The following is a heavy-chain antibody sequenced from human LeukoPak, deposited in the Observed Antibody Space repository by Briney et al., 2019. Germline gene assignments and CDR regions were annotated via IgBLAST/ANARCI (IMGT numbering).Heavy chain of an antibody. D-gene: IGHD1-1*01. Sequence: SSRRRTCGGSGFTFKINSMNWVRQAPGKGLEWVSSIGSSSSSIYYADSVKGRFTISRDNAKNSLYLQMNSLRAEDTAVYYCAREDLEGFDFWGQGTLVTVSS. J-gene: IGHJ4*02. CDR3: AREDLEGFDF. CDR2: IGSSSSSI. CDR1: GFTFKINS. V-gene: IGHV3-21*01.